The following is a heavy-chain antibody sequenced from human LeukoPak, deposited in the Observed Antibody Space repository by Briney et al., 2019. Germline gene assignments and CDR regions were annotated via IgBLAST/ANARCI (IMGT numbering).Heavy chain of an antibody. J-gene: IGHJ4*02. D-gene: IGHD3-22*01. Sequence: ASVKVSCKASGGTFSSYAISWVRQARGQRLEWIGWIVVGSGNTNYAQKFQERVTITRDMSTSTAYMELSSLRSEDTAVYYCAADRYYYDSSGYPPKFDYWGQGTLVTVSS. CDR2: IVVGSGNT. V-gene: IGHV1-58*02. CDR3: AADRYYYDSSGYPPKFDY. CDR1: GGTFSSYA.